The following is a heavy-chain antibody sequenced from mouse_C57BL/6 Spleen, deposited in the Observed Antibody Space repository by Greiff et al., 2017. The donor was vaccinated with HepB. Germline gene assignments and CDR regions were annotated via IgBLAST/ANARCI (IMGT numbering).Heavy chain of an antibody. CDR1: GYTFTSYW. CDR3: AESYYGSSYLYWYFDV. J-gene: IGHJ1*03. CDR2: IDHSDSYT. V-gene: IGHV1-50*01. D-gene: IGHD1-1*01. Sequence: VQLQQSGAELVKPGASVKLSCKASGYTFTSYWMQWVKQRPGQGLEWIGEIDHSDSYTNYNQKFKGKATLTVDTSSSTAYMQLSSLTSEDSAFYYCAESYYGSSYLYWYFDVWGTGTTVTVSS.